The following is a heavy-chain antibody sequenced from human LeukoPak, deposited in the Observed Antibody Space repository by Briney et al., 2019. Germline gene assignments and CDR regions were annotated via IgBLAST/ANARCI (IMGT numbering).Heavy chain of an antibody. CDR1: GVSISSYY. J-gene: IGHJ3*02. V-gene: IGHV4-59*08. CDR3: ARQASRIAAAAWGAFDT. Sequence: PSETLSLTCTVSGVSISSYYLSWIRQPPGKGLEWIGYIYYSGSTNYNPSLKSRGTISVDTSKTQFSLKLSSVTAADTAVYYCARQASRIAAAAWGAFDTWGQGTMVTVSS. D-gene: IGHD6-13*01. CDR2: IYYSGST.